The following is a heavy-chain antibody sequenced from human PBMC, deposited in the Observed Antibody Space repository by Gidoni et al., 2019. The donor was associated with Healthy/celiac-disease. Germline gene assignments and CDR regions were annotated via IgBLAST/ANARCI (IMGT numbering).Heavy chain of an antibody. D-gene: IGHD3-3*01. V-gene: IGHV4-34*01. Sequence: QAQLQQWCAGLLKPSETLSLTCAVYGASFSGYYWSGCRQPPGTGLEWIGEINHSGSTNYNPSLKSRVTISVDTSKNQFSLKLSSVTAADTAVYYCARGRYYDFWSGRYNWFDPWGQGTLVTVSS. CDR3: ARGRYYDFWSGRYNWFDP. CDR1: GASFSGYY. J-gene: IGHJ5*02. CDR2: INHSGST.